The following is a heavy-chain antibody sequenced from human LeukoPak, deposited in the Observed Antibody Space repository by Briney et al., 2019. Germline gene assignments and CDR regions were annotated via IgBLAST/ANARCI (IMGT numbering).Heavy chain of an antibody. CDR3: ARDLYYYDSSGYYPPGDY. CDR1: GFTFSDYY. V-gene: IGHV3-11*04. Sequence: GGSLRLSCAASGFTFSDYYMSWIRQAPGKGLEWVSYISSSGSTIYYADSVKGRFTISRDNSKNTLYLQMNSLRAEDTAVYYCARDLYYYDSSGYYPPGDYWGQGTLVTVSS. J-gene: IGHJ4*02. D-gene: IGHD3-22*01. CDR2: ISSSGSTI.